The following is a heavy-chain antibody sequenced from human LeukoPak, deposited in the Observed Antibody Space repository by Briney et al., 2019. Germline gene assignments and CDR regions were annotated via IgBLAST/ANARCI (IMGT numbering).Heavy chain of an antibody. V-gene: IGHV4-59*01. CDR1: GGSISSYY. CDR3: ARVVGATYPPDAFDI. Sequence: ASETLSLTRTVSGGSISSYYWSWIRQPPGKGLEWIGYIYYSGSTNYNPSLKSRVTISVDTSKNQFSLKLSSVTAADTAVYYCARVVGATYPPDAFDIWGQGTMVTVSS. CDR2: IYYSGST. D-gene: IGHD1-26*01. J-gene: IGHJ3*02.